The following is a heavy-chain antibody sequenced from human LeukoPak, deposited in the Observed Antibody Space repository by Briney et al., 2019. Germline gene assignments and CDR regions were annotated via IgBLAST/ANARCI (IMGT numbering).Heavy chain of an antibody. V-gene: IGHV1-18*01. D-gene: IGHD3-22*01. CDR2: ISAYNGNT. J-gene: IGHJ4*02. Sequence: ASVKVSCKPSGYTFTSHGITWVRQAPGQGLEWVGWISAYNGNTKYAQKFQGRVAMTTDASTSTVYMELRSLRSDDTAVYYCARGSPPRRNYDSSGYYSYYFDYWGQGTLVTVSS. CDR3: ARGSPPRRNYDSSGYYSYYFDY. CDR1: GYTFTSHG.